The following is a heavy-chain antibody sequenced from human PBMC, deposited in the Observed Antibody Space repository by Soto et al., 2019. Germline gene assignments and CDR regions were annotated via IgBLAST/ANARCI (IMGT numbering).Heavy chain of an antibody. CDR2: ISGYNGDT. D-gene: IGHD2-8*01. J-gene: IGHJ6*02. V-gene: IGHV1-18*01. Sequence: QGHLVQSGAEVKKPGASVKVSCKASGYTFTRYGISWVRQAPGQGLEWMGWISGYNGDTNYAQNHQDRVTMTIDTSTTTAYMELRSLTSDDTAVYYCAKNGQPPYYYYGLDVWGQGTTVTVSS. CDR3: AKNGQPPYYYYGLDV. CDR1: GYTFTRYG.